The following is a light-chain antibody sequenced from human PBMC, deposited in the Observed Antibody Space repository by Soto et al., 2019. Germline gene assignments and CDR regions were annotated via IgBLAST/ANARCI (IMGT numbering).Light chain of an antibody. CDR2: GTS. J-gene: IGKJ3*01. Sequence: EIVMTQSPATLSVSPGERVTLSCRARQSVGSNLAWYQQKPGQAPRLLIYGTSNRATGIPDRFSGSGSGTDFTLTIRRLEPEDFAMYFCQQYDNSPFTFGPGTKVDI. CDR3: QQYDNSPFT. V-gene: IGKV3D-15*02. CDR1: QSVGSN.